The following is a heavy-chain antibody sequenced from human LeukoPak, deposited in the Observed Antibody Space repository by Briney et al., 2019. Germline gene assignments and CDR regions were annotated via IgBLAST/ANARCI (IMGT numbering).Heavy chain of an antibody. CDR3: ARLAYCGGDCYANWFDP. Sequence: SETLSLTCTVSGGSISSYYWSWIRQPPGKGLEWIGYIYYSGSTNYNPSLKSRVTISAHTSKNQLSLKLSSVTAADTAVYYCARLAYCGGDCYANWFDPWGQGTLVTVSS. V-gene: IGHV4-59*01. J-gene: IGHJ5*02. CDR2: IYYSGST. D-gene: IGHD2-21*02. CDR1: GGSISSYY.